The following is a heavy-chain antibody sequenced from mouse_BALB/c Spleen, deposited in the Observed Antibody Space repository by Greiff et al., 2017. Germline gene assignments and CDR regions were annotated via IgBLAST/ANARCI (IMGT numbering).Heavy chain of an antibody. J-gene: IGHJ3*01. CDR1: GYAFTNYL. Sequence: VKLMESGAELVRPGTSVKVSCKASGYAFTNYLIEWVKQRPGQGLEWIGVINPGSGGTNYNEKFKGKATLTADKSSSTAYMQLSSLTSDDSAVYFCARGDYDPGFAYWGQGTLVTVSA. V-gene: IGHV1-54*01. CDR3: ARGDYDPGFAY. CDR2: INPGSGGT. D-gene: IGHD2-4*01.